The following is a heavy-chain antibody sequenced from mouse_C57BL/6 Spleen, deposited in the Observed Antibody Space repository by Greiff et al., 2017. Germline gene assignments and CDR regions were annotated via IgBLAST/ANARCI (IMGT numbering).Heavy chain of an antibody. CDR1: GFSLSTFGMG. V-gene: IGHV8-8*01. Sequence: QVTLKVSGPGILQPSQTLSLTCSFSGFSLSTFGMGVGWIRQPSGKGLEWLAHIWWDDDTYYNPALKSRLTIYKDASKNQVFLKIANVDTADTATYYCARSPFTTVVAPFGDWGQGTLVTVSA. CDR2: IWWDDDT. J-gene: IGHJ3*01. CDR3: ARSPFTTVVAPFGD. D-gene: IGHD1-1*01.